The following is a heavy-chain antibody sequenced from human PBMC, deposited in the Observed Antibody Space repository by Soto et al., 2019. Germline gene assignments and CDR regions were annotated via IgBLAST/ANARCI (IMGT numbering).Heavy chain of an antibody. CDR3: AKDPGDSGYYSYYMDV. V-gene: IGHV3-23*01. J-gene: IGHJ6*03. Sequence: GGSLRLSCAASGFTFSSYAMSWVRQAPGKGLEWVSAISGSGGSTYYADSVKGRFTISRDNSKNTLYLQMNSLRAEDTAVYYCAKDPGDSGYYSYYMDVWGKGTTVTVSS. CDR2: ISGSGGST. CDR1: GFTFSSYA. D-gene: IGHD6-13*01.